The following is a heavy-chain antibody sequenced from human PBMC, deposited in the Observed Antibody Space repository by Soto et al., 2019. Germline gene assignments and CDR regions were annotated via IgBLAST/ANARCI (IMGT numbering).Heavy chain of an antibody. J-gene: IGHJ5*02. Sequence: PSETLSLTCAVSGGSISSGGYSWSWIRQPPGKGLEWIGYIYHSGSTYYNPSLKSRVTISVDTSKNQFSLKLSSVTAADTAVYYCARVAGEGQGYCSGGSCFNWFDPWGQGTLVTVSS. CDR2: IYHSGST. D-gene: IGHD2-15*01. CDR1: GGSISSGGYS. V-gene: IGHV4-30-2*01. CDR3: ARVAGEGQGYCSGGSCFNWFDP.